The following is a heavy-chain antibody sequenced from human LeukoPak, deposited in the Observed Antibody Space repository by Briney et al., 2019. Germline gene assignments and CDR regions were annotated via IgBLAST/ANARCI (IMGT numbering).Heavy chain of an antibody. CDR1: GFTFSSYA. V-gene: IGHV3-23*01. CDR3: AKGGSGYYFDY. CDR2: ISGSGGST. D-gene: IGHD5-12*01. Sequence: GGSLRLSCAASGFTFSSYAMSWVRQAPGKGLEWVSAISGSGGSTYYADSVKGRFTISRDSSKNTVYLQMNSLRAEDAALYYCAKGGSGYYFDYWGQGTLVTVSS. J-gene: IGHJ4*02.